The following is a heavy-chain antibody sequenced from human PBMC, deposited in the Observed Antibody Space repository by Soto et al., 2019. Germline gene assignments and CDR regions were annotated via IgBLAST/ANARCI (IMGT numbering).Heavy chain of an antibody. CDR3: AHTANRLVSRGNDAFDI. D-gene: IGHD3-9*01. J-gene: IGHJ3*02. Sequence: QITLKESGPTLMKPTQTLTLTCTFSGFSLSTSGVGVGWIRQPPGRALEWLALIYWDDDKRYSPSRRLTITKDTSKNQVVLTMPNMDPADTATYYCAHTANRLVSRGNDAFDIWGQGTMVTVSS. CDR2: IYWDDDK. V-gene: IGHV2-5*02. CDR1: GFSLSTSGVG.